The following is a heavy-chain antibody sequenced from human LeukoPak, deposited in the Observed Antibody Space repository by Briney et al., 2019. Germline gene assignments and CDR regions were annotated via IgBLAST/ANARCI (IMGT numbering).Heavy chain of an antibody. Sequence: GGSLRLSCTGSGFTFSNHEMNWVRQAPGKGLEWVAFIRYDGTNKWYADSVKGRFTISRDNSKNMLYLQMNSLRAEDTAVYHCAKDRDYGDYPSAYYYYMDVWGKGTTVTVSS. CDR1: GFTFSNHE. V-gene: IGHV3-30*02. D-gene: IGHD4-17*01. CDR3: AKDRDYGDYPSAYYYYMDV. CDR2: IRYDGTNK. J-gene: IGHJ6*03.